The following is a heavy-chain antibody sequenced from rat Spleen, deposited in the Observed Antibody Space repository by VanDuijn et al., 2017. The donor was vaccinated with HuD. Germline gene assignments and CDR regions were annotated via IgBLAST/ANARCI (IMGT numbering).Heavy chain of an antibody. Sequence: EVQLVESGGGLVQPGRSLKLSCVASGFTFSSFPMAWVRQAPTKGLEWVATISTSGGSTYYRDSVKGRFTISRDNAKSTLYLQMNSLRSEDTATYYCLLNYFDYWGQGVMVTVSS. J-gene: IGHJ2*01. D-gene: IGHD1-1*01. V-gene: IGHV5-46*01. CDR1: GFTFSSFP. CDR3: LLNYFDY. CDR2: ISTSGGST.